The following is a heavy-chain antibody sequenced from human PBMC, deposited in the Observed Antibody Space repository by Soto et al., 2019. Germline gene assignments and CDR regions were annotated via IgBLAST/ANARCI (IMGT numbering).Heavy chain of an antibody. CDR3: ARQTGVFGHYFDY. J-gene: IGHJ4*02. CDR1: GGSISSSSYY. D-gene: IGHD3-16*01. CDR2: IYYNGNT. Sequence: QLRLQEAGPGLVKPSETLSLTCTVSGGSISSSSYYWGWIRQPPGKGPEWIGAIYYNGNTYYNPSLKSRVTMSAETSKNQFSLKLSSATAADTAMYYCARQTGVFGHYFDYWGQGTLVTVSS. V-gene: IGHV4-39*01.